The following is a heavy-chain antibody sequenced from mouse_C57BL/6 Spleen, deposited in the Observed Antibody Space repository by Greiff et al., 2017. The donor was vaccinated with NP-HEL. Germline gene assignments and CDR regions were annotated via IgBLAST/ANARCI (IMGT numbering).Heavy chain of an antibody. Sequence: EVQLQQSGAELVKPGASVKLSCTASGFNIKDYYMHWVKQRTEQGLEWIGRIDPEDGDTKYAPKFQGKATITADTSSSTAYMQLSSLTSEDTAVYYCARVYGSRDGCAYWGQGTPLTVSS. V-gene: IGHV14-2*01. D-gene: IGHD1-1*01. CDR3: ARVYGSRDGCAY. J-gene: IGHJ2*01. CDR1: GFNIKDYY. CDR2: IDPEDGDT.